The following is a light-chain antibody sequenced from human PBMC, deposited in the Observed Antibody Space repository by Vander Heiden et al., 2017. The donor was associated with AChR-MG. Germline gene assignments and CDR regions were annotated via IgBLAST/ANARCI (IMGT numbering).Light chain of an antibody. CDR1: QSISTW. V-gene: IGKV1-5*03. CDR2: EAS. CDR3: QHYNSDTT. Sequence: IQLTQSPSTQAASVEARLTITCRASQSISTWFAWYQQRPGKAPKLLIYEASDLQSGVPSRFSGSGSGTEFTLTISSLQPDDCATYYCQHYNSDTTFGQGTKLEIK. J-gene: IGKJ2*01.